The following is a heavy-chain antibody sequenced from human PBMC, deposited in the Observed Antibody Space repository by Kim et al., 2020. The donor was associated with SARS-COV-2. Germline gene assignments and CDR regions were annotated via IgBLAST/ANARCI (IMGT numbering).Heavy chain of an antibody. CDR3: ARGGLVYYFDC. Sequence: IYYADSVKGRFTISGDNAKNSLYLQMNSRRAEDTAVYYCARGGLVYYFDCWGQGTLVTVSS. CDR2: I. J-gene: IGHJ4*02. V-gene: IGHV3-48*03. D-gene: IGHD3-9*01.